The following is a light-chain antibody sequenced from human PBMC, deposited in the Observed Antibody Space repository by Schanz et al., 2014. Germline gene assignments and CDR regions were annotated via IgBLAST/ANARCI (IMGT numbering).Light chain of an antibody. CDR2: DAS. J-gene: IGKJ4*01. CDR1: QSVGRY. V-gene: IGKV3-11*01. CDR3: QQRSNWPSLT. Sequence: EIVLTQSPATLSLSPGERATLSCRASQSVGRYLAWYQQKPGQAPRLLISDASDRATGIPARFSGSGSGTDFTLTISSLEPEDFAVYYCQQRSNWPSLTFGGGTKVDFK.